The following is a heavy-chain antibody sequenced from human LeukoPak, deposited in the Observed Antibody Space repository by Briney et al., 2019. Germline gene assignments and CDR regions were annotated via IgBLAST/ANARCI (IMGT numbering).Heavy chain of an antibody. CDR1: GYSISSGYY. CDR2: IYHSGST. Sequence: SETLSLTCTVSGYSISSGYYWGWIRQPPGKGLEWIGSIYHSGSTYYNPSLKSRVTISVDTSKNQFSLKLSSVTAADTAVYYCARANIYGEYYWGQGTLVTVSS. J-gene: IGHJ4*02. CDR3: ARANIYGEYY. V-gene: IGHV4-38-2*02. D-gene: IGHD4-17*01.